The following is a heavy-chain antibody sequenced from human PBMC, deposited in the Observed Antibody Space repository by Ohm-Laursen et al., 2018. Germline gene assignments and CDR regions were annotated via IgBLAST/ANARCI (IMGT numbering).Heavy chain of an antibody. V-gene: IGHV3-7*01. CDR3: ARDPTFHAFDI. J-gene: IGHJ3*02. D-gene: IGHD2/OR15-2a*01. Sequence: GSLRLSCTASGFIFSNYWMTWVRQAPGKGLEWVANIRKDGGEAYYVDSVKGRFTISRGNAKNSLYLQINSLKGKDTAVYFCARDPTFHAFDIWGQGTMVTVSS. CDR1: GFIFSNYW. CDR2: IRKDGGEA.